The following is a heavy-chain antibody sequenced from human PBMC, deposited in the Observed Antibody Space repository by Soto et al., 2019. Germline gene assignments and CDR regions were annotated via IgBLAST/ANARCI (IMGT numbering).Heavy chain of an antibody. CDR2: ISASGGAT. Sequence: EVQLLESGGGLVQPGGSLRLSCAASGFTFGTFGMSWVRQAPGRGLEWVSTISASGGATYYADSVRGRLIVSRDNSKTTLYLQMDSLRGEDTAVYYCAKGMPLTLFDLWGQGTLVTVSS. CDR3: AKGMPLTLFDL. D-gene: IGHD2-2*01. V-gene: IGHV3-23*01. J-gene: IGHJ5*02. CDR1: GFTFGTFG.